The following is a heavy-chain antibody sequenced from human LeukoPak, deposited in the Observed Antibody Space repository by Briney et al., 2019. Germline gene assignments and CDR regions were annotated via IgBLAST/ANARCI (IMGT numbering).Heavy chain of an antibody. CDR3: ARGFWTGVEY. CDR1: GFTFSTYW. V-gene: IGHV3-74*01. CDR2: IKSDGSDT. Sequence: PGGSLRLSCAASGFTFSTYWMHWVRQAPGEGLVWVSRIKSDGSDTSYADSVKGRFTISRDIAKNTLYLQMNSLRAEDTAVYYCARGFWTGVEYWGQGALVTVSS. J-gene: IGHJ4*02. D-gene: IGHD3/OR15-3a*01.